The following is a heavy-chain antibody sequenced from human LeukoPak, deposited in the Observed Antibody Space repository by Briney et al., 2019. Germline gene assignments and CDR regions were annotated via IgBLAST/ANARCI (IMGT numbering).Heavy chain of an antibody. V-gene: IGHV4-30-2*01. CDR2: IYPRGST. D-gene: IGHD7-27*01. CDR1: GGSISSGSYS. J-gene: IGHJ4*02. CDR3: ARFSPRAMGNYLDF. Sequence: SQTLSLTCAVSGGSISSGSYSWGWIRQPPGKGLEWIGYIYPRGSTYYNPSLKSRVILSLDKSANQFSLNLSSVTAADTAVYYCARFSPRAMGNYLDFWGQGTLVTVSS.